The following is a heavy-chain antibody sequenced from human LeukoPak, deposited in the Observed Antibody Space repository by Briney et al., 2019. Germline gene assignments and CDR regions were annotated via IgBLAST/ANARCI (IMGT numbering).Heavy chain of an antibody. CDR3: ARDHGSSGFDY. Sequence: GGSLRLSCAASGFTFSSYAMHWVRQAPGKGLEWVAVISYDGSNKYYADSVKGRFTISRDNPKNTLYLQMNSLRAEDTAVYYCARDHGSSGFDYWGQGTLVTVSS. CDR2: ISYDGSNK. J-gene: IGHJ4*02. D-gene: IGHD1-26*01. V-gene: IGHV3-30-3*01. CDR1: GFTFSSYA.